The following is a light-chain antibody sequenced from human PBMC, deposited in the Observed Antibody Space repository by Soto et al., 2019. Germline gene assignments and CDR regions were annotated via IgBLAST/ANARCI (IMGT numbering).Light chain of an antibody. CDR3: SSYAGSNFYV. Sequence: QSALTQPPSASGSPGQSVTISCTGTSSDVGGYNYVSWYQQHPGKAPKLMIYDVIKRPSGVPDRFSGSKSGNTASLTASGLQAEDEADYYCSSYAGSNFYVFGTGTKVTVL. CDR1: SSDVGGYNY. J-gene: IGLJ1*01. CDR2: DVI. V-gene: IGLV2-8*01.